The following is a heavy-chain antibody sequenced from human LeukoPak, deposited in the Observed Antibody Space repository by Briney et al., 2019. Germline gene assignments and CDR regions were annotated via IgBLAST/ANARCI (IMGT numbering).Heavy chain of an antibody. D-gene: IGHD5-18*01. Sequence: PGGSLRLSCAASGFTVSSNYMSWVRQAPGKGLEWVSSISSSSSYIYYADSVKGRFTISRDNAKNSLYLQMNSLRAEDTAVYYCARDRSADSYGYVPNWFDPWGQGTLVTVSS. V-gene: IGHV3-21*01. J-gene: IGHJ5*02. CDR2: ISSSSSYI. CDR1: GFTVSSNY. CDR3: ARDRSADSYGYVPNWFDP.